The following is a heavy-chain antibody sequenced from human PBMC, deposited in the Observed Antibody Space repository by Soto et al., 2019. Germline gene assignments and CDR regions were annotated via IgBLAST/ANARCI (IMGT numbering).Heavy chain of an antibody. Sequence: PSETLSLACTVSGGSISSSSYYWGWIRQPPGKGRVWIGYIYYSGSTNYNPSLKSRVTISVDTSKNQFSLKLSSVTAADTAVYYCARYTYSSSSFQMEDWFDPWGQGTLVTVSS. V-gene: IGHV4-61*05. J-gene: IGHJ5*02. CDR1: GGSISSSSYY. D-gene: IGHD6-6*01. CDR3: ARYTYSSSSFQMEDWFDP. CDR2: IYYSGST.